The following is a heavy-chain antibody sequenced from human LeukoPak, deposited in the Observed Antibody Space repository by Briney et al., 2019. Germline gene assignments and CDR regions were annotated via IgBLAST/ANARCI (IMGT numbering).Heavy chain of an antibody. CDR2: ISYDGSNK. CDR3: AKAPPYSSRKNLDYYFDY. V-gene: IGHV3-30-3*01. J-gene: IGHJ4*02. CDR1: GFTFSSYA. D-gene: IGHD6-13*01. Sequence: GGSLRLSCAASGFTFSSYAMHWVRQAPGKGLEWVAVISYDGSNKYYADSVKGRFTISRDNSKNTLYLQMNSLRAEDTAVYYCAKAPPYSSRKNLDYYFDYWGQGTLVTVSS.